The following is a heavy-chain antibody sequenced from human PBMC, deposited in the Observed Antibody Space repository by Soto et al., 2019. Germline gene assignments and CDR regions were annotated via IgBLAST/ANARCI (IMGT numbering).Heavy chain of an antibody. Sequence: QVQLQQWGAGLLKPSETLSLTCGVLGGSLSGYYWSWIRQSPGKGLEWLGEINHGGGTNYSPSLKSRVTISLDTSKNQLSLRLTSVTAADTAIYYCARDLQATGSFDYWGQGTLVTVSS. D-gene: IGHD6-13*01. CDR2: INHGGGT. V-gene: IGHV4-34*01. J-gene: IGHJ4*02. CDR1: GGSLSGYY. CDR3: ARDLQATGSFDY.